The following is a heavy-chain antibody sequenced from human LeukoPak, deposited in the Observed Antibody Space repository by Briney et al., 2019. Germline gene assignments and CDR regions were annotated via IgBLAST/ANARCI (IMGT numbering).Heavy chain of an antibody. D-gene: IGHD3-3*01. CDR3: ARFFPNYFDY. J-gene: IGHJ4*02. Sequence: SETLSLTCAVYGGSSSGYYWSWIRQPPGKGLEWIGEINHSGSTNYNPSLKSRVTISVDTSKNQFSLKLSSVTAADTAVYYCARFFPNYFDYWGQGTLVTVSS. CDR2: INHSGST. CDR1: GGSSSGYY. V-gene: IGHV4-34*01.